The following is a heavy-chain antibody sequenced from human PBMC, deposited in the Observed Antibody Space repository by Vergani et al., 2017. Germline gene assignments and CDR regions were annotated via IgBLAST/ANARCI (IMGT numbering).Heavy chain of an antibody. D-gene: IGHD2-2*01. CDR1: GCSISSYY. V-gene: IGHV4-4*07. J-gene: IGHJ6*04. CDR3: ARHEYCRSTSWYLMDV. CDR2: IYTSGST. Sequence: QVQLQESGPGLVKPSETLSLTCTVSGCSISSYYLSWVRQPAGKGLEWIGRIYTSGSTNYNPSLKSRVTMSVDTSKNQFSLKLSSVTAADTAVYYCARHEYCRSTSWYLMDVWDKGTTVTVSS.